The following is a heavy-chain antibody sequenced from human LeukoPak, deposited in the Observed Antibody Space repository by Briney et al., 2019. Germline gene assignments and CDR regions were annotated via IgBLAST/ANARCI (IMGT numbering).Heavy chain of an antibody. Sequence: PSETLSLTCTVSGGSISSSSYYWGWIRQPPGKGLEWIGNIYYSGTTYYNPSLKSRVTISIDTSKNQFSLKLSSVTAADTAVCYCAGRRGITPNWFDPWGQGTLVTVSS. V-gene: IGHV4-39*01. CDR1: GGSISSSSYY. J-gene: IGHJ5*02. CDR3: AGRRGITPNWFDP. CDR2: IYYSGTT. D-gene: IGHD3-10*01.